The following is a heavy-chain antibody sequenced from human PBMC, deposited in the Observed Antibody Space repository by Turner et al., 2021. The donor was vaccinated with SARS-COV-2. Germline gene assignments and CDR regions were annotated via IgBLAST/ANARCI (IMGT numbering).Heavy chain of an antibody. CDR1: GGPITRSTNY. D-gene: IGHD3-10*01. V-gene: IGHV4-39*01. CDR2: FYYSEST. Sequence: QLLLQESAPGLVKPSETLSLTCTFPGGPITRSTNYWGGIRQPPGKGLEWIGSFYYSESTYYNPSLKSRVTISVDASKNQLSLRLSSVTAADTAVYYCATQVYYYGSGSHNWFDPWGQGTLVTVSS. CDR3: ATQVYYYGSGSHNWFDP. J-gene: IGHJ5*02.